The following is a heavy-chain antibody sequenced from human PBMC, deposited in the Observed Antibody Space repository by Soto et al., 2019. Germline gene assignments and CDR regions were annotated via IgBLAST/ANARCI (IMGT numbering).Heavy chain of an antibody. J-gene: IGHJ5*01. CDR1: GFSLTMSRRS. Sequence: SETLSLTRTFSGFSLTMSRRSLGWKRPPPGKGLEWIGDIYYSGSTYYNPSLKSRVTISVDTSKNQFSLKLSSVTATDTAVYYCVRRDSFRARNWFDSWGQGTPVTVLL. CDR3: VRRDSFRARNWFDS. V-gene: IGHV4-39*01. CDR2: IYYSGST. D-gene: IGHD2-21*02.